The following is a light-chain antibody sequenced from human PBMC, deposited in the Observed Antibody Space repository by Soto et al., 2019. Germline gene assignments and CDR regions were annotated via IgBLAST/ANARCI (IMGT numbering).Light chain of an antibody. Sequence: EIVMTQSPATLSVSPGERATLSCRASQSVSSNLVWYQQKPGQAPRLLIYGTSTRATGIPARFSGSGSGTEFTLTISSLQSEDFAVYYCQQYNSWPYTFGQGTKV. V-gene: IGKV3-15*01. CDR1: QSVSSN. CDR3: QQYNSWPYT. J-gene: IGKJ2*01. CDR2: GTS.